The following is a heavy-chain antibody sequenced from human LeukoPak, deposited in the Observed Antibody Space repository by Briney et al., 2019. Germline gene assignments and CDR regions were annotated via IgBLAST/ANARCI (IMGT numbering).Heavy chain of an antibody. CDR3: ARDYRPEPQPSHWFDP. V-gene: IGHV1-2*02. J-gene: IGHJ5*02. CDR2: INPNSGGT. CDR1: GYTFTGYY. D-gene: IGHD1-14*01. Sequence: ASVKVSCKASGYTFTGYYMHWVRQSPGHGLEWMGWINPNSGGTNYAQKFQGSVTMSRDTSISTVYMELSRLRSDDTAVYYCARDYRPEPQPSHWFDPWGQGTLVTVSS.